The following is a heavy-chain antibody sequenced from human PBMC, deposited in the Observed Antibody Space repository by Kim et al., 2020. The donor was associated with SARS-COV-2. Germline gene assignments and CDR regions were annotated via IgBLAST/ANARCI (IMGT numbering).Heavy chain of an antibody. D-gene: IGHD6-13*01. CDR3: AKVMGAVDGTLDLFDY. CDR1: GFTFNDYG. Sequence: GGSLRLSCAASGFTFNDYGMNWVRQAPGKGLEWVAGINCDGGSKDYADSVKGRFTISRDNAKNSLYLQMNSLRAEDTALYHCAKVMGAVDGTLDLFDYWGQGTLVTVSS. CDR2: INCDGGSK. J-gene: IGHJ4*02. V-gene: IGHV3-20*01.